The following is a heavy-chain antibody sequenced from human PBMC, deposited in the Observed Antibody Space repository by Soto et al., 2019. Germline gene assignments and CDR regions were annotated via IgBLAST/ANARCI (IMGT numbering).Heavy chain of an antibody. Sequence: QVQLVESGGGVVQPGRSLRLSCAASGFTFSSYGMHWVRQAPGKGLEWVAVIWYDGSNKYYADSVKGRFTISRDNSKNTLYLQMNSMRAKDTAVYYCAREGACSGGSCSLDYWGQGTLVTVSS. V-gene: IGHV3-33*01. CDR2: IWYDGSNK. J-gene: IGHJ4*02. CDR1: GFTFSSYG. D-gene: IGHD2-15*01. CDR3: AREGACSGGSCSLDY.